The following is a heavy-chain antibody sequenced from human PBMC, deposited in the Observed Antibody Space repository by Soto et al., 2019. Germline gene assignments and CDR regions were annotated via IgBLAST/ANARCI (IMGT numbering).Heavy chain of an antibody. Sequence: SETLSLTGAVSGDSITTTYYYWGRIRRPPGRGLEWIGSIYYTGRTYYNPSLKSRVTISVDTSKNQFSLMLTSVTAADTAVYYCVRPQGSTSMYHWFDPWGRGTLVTVSS. CDR1: GDSITTTYYY. CDR3: VRPQGSTSMYHWFDP. J-gene: IGHJ5*02. CDR2: IYYTGRT. V-gene: IGHV4-39*01. D-gene: IGHD3-10*01.